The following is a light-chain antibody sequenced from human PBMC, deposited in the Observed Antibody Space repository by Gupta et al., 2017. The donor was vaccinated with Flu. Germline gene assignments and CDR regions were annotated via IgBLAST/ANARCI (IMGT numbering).Light chain of an antibody. Sequence: DIQMTQSPSSLSPSVGDRVTISCRASQNINNYLNWFQQKPGKAPKLLVYAASSLQTGVPSRFSGSGSGTEFSLTITSLQPDDLATYYFQQIYSTPNTFGQGTKLEIK. CDR2: AAS. CDR1: QNINNY. V-gene: IGKV1-39*01. CDR3: QQIYSTPNT. J-gene: IGKJ2*01.